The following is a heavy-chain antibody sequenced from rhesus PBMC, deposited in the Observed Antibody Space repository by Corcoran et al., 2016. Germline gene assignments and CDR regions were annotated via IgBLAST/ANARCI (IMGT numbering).Heavy chain of an antibody. V-gene: IGHV1-180*01. CDR3: TRSSSWSLDY. J-gene: IGHJ4*01. D-gene: IGHD6-13*01. CDR2: ISPDNGNK. CDR1: GYTFTSYY. Sequence: QVQLVPSGGEIKQPGASVKLSCKASGYTFTSYYMHWLRTAPGQGLEWIGLISPDNGNKGDAQNVQGRVTITTDTSTSTGYMELSSLRSEDTAVYYCTRSSSWSLDYWGQGVLVTVSS.